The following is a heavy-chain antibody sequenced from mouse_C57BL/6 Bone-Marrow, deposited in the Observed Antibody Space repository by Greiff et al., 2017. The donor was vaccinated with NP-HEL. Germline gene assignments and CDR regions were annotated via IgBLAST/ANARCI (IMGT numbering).Heavy chain of an antibody. V-gene: IGHV1-59*01. CDR3: ARERFAF. J-gene: IGHJ3*01. CDR2: IDPSDSYT. Sequence: QVQLQQPGAELVRPGTSVKLSCKASGYTFTSYWMHWVKQRPGQGLEWIGVIDPSDSYTNYNPKFKGKATLTVYTSSSTAYMHLSSLTSEGSAVYYCARERFAFWGQGTLVTVSA. CDR1: GYTFTSYW.